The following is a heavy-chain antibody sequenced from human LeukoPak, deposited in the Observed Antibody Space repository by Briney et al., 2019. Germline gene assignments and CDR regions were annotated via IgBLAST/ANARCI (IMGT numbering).Heavy chain of an antibody. V-gene: IGHV3-11*01. D-gene: IGHD3-9*01. CDR1: GFTFSDYY. Sequence: PGGSLRLSCAVSGFTFSDYYMGWVRQTPGKGLEWISYISNTGTTKYYADSVKGRFTISRDNAKNSLYLQMNSLRAEDTAVYYCARGNDIRGHYYYYMDVWGKGTTVTISS. CDR3: ARGNDIRGHYYYYMDV. CDR2: ISNTGTTK. J-gene: IGHJ6*03.